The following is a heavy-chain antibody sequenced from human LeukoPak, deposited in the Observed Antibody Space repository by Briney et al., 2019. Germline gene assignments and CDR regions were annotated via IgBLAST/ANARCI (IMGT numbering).Heavy chain of an antibody. V-gene: IGHV1-69*13. CDR3: ATIRGVEMATMAVAFDY. D-gene: IGHD5-24*01. CDR1: GGTFSSYA. Sequence: ASVKVSCKASGGTFSSYAISWVRQAPGQGLEWMGGIIPIFGTVNYAQKFQGRVTITADESTSTAYMELSSLRSEDTAVYYCATIRGVEMATMAVAFDYWGQGTLVTVSS. J-gene: IGHJ4*02. CDR2: IIPIFGTV.